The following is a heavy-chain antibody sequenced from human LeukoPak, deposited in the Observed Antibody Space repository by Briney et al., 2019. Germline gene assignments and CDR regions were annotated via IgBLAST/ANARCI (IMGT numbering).Heavy chain of an antibody. CDR1: GGTFSSYT. Sequence: SVKVSCKASGGTFSSYTITWVRQAPGQGLEWMGGIIPIFGTANYAQKFQGRVTITADESTSTACMELSSLRSEDTAVYYCARAGSSGWDYYFDYWGQGTLVTVSS. J-gene: IGHJ4*02. CDR2: IIPIFGTA. V-gene: IGHV1-69*01. D-gene: IGHD6-19*01. CDR3: ARAGSSGWDYYFDY.